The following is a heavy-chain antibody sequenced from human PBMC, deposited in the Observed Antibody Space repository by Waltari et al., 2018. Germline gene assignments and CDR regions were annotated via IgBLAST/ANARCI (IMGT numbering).Heavy chain of an antibody. J-gene: IGHJ6*03. Sequence: QVQLQESGPGLVKPSETLSLTCTVSGGSISSYYWSWIRQPPGKGLEWIGYIYYSGSTNYNPSLKSRVTISVDTYKNQFCLKLSSVTAADTAGYYCARSGVYSSGWYGSYYMDVWGKGTTVTVSS. CDR3: ARSGVYSSGWYGSYYMDV. CDR2: IYYSGST. CDR1: GGSISSYY. V-gene: IGHV4-59*01. D-gene: IGHD6-19*01.